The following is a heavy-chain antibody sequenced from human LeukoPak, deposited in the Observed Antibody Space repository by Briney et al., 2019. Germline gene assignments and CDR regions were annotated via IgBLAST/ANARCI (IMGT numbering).Heavy chain of an antibody. J-gene: IGHJ4*02. CDR1: GYTFTSYG. D-gene: IGHD3-9*01. V-gene: IGHV1-18*01. CDR2: ISAYNGNT. CDR3: ARDLGDDNYDILTGYPL. Sequence: ASVKVSCKASGYTFTSYGISWVRQAPGQGLEWMGWISAYNGNTNYAQKLQGRVTMTTDTSTSTAYMELRSLRSDDTAVYYCARDLGDDNYDILTGYPLWGQGTLVTVSS.